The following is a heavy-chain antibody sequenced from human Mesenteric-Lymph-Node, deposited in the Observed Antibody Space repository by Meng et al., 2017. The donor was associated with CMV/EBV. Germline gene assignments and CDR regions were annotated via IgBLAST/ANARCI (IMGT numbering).Heavy chain of an antibody. CDR3: ARGAPGY. V-gene: IGHV4-39*07. J-gene: IGHJ4*02. CDR2: IYYSGGT. CDR1: GDSMNNNNYY. Sequence: SETLSLTCTVSGDSMNNNNYYWGWIRQPPGKGLEWIGSIYYSGGTYYNPSLKSRVTISVDTSKNQFSLKLSSVTAADTAVYYCARGAPGYWGQGTLVTVSS.